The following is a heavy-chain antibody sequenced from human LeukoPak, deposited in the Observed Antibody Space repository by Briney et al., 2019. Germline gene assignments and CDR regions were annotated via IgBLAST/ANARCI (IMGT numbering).Heavy chain of an antibody. V-gene: IGHV3-9*01. Sequence: GGSLRLSCAASGFTFDDYAMHWVRQAPGKGLEWVSGISWNSGSIGYADSVKGRFTISRDNAKNSLYLQMNSLRAEDTALYYCAKDSAPYYYDSSRASFFALYVCGQGTMVSVSS. D-gene: IGHD3-22*01. J-gene: IGHJ3*01. CDR3: AKDSAPYYYDSSRASFFALYV. CDR1: GFTFDDYA. CDR2: ISWNSGSI.